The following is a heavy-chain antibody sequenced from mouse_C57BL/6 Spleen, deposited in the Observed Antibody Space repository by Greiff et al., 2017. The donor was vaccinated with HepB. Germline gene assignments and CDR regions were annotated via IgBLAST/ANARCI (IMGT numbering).Heavy chain of an antibody. D-gene: IGHD3-3*01. CDR3: ARGGAVYFRYFDD. CDR2: IDPCDSYT. J-gene: IGHJ1*03. V-gene: IGHV1-69*01. CDR1: GYTFTSYW. Sequence: QVQLKQPGAELVMPGASVKLSCKASGYTFTSYWMHWVKQRPGQGLEWIGEIDPCDSYTNYNQTFKGKSTLTVDKSASTAYMQLSSLTSEDSAVYYWARGGAVYFRYFDDWGKGTTVTVSS.